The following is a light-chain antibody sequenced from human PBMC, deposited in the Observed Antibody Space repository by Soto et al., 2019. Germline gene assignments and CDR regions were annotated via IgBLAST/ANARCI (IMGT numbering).Light chain of an antibody. CDR2: QAS. CDR3: RQYNSEPVT. Sequence: DIQMTQSPSTLSASVGDRVTTTCRASQSISSWLAWYQQKPGKDPKLLIYQASTFKSAVPSRCSGSGSGTEFTLTITCLEPDDFATYYGRQYNSEPVTYSGGTRVEIK. V-gene: IGKV1-5*03. CDR1: QSISSW. J-gene: IGKJ4*01.